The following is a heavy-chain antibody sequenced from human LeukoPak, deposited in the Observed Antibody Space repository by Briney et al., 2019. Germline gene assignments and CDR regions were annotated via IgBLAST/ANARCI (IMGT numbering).Heavy chain of an antibody. CDR1: GGSISSSSYY. Sequence: SETLSLTXTVSGGSISSSSYYWGWIRQPPGEGLEWIGSIYYSGSTYYNPSLKSRVTISVDTSKNQFSLKLSSVTAADTAVYYCARHIGDYGGNSVWFDPWGQGTLVTVSS. CDR2: IYYSGST. CDR3: ARHIGDYGGNSVWFDP. V-gene: IGHV4-39*01. D-gene: IGHD4-23*01. J-gene: IGHJ5*02.